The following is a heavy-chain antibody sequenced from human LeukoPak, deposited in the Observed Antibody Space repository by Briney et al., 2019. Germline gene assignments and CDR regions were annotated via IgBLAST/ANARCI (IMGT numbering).Heavy chain of an antibody. J-gene: IGHJ4*02. Sequence: PSETLSLTCTVSGYSISSGYYWGWIRQPPGKGLEWIGSIYHSGSIYYNPSLKSRVTISVDTSKNQFSLKLSSVTAADTAVYYCARDGDILTGAGGQGTLVTVSS. V-gene: IGHV4-38-2*02. D-gene: IGHD3-9*01. CDR1: GYSISSGYY. CDR3: ARDGDILTGA. CDR2: IYHSGSI.